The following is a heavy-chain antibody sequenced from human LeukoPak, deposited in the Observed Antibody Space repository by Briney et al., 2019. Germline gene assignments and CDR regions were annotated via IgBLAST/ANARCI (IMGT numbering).Heavy chain of an antibody. Sequence: SVKVSCKASGGTFSSYTISWVRQAPGQGLEWMGGIIPILGIANYAQKFQGRVTITADKSTSTAYMELSSLRSEDTAVYYCARDFGWPNELDYWGQGTLVTVSS. CDR3: ARDFGWPNELDY. J-gene: IGHJ4*02. CDR1: GGTFSSYT. CDR2: IIPILGIA. V-gene: IGHV1-69*10. D-gene: IGHD1-1*01.